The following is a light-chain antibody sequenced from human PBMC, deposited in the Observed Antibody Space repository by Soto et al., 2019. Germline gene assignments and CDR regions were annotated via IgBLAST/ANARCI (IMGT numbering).Light chain of an antibody. CDR1: QSISDR. CDR2: RAS. J-gene: IGKJ2*01. Sequence: DIRLTQSPSTLSASVGDRVTITCRASQSISDRLAWYLQKSAKAPRHLIYRASTLENGVPTRFSGRVSGTEFTLTVSSLQPDDFATYYCQQYDVYSAITFGQGTKLDI. CDR3: QQYDVYSAIT. V-gene: IGKV1-5*03.